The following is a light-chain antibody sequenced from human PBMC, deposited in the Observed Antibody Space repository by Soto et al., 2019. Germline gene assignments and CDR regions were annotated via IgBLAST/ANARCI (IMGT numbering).Light chain of an antibody. J-gene: IGKJ1*01. Sequence: DIQMTQSPSSLSASVGDRVTITCRASQSISSYVNWYQHKPGKAPKLLIYAASSLQSGVPSRLSGSGSGTDFTLSISSLQPEDFATYYCQQSYSTPRTFGQGTKVEIK. CDR2: AAS. V-gene: IGKV1-39*01. CDR3: QQSYSTPRT. CDR1: QSISSY.